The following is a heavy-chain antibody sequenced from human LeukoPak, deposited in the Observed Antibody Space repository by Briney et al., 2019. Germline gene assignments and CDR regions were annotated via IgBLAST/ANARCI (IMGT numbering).Heavy chain of an antibody. CDR1: RFTFSSYA. Sequence: PSGGSLRLSCAASRFTFSSYAMSWLHQAPGKGLEWVSAICGSGGRTYYADSVKGRFTISRDNSKNTLSLQMNSLRDEDTATYYCAKEVYCGRDCYNPGYGVDVWGQGTTVTVSS. J-gene: IGHJ6*02. D-gene: IGHD2-21*02. V-gene: IGHV3-23*01. CDR2: ICGSGGRT. CDR3: AKEVYCGRDCYNPGYGVDV.